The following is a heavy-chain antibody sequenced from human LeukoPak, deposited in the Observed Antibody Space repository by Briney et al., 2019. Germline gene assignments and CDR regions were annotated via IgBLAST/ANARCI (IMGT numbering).Heavy chain of an antibody. V-gene: IGHV3-30-3*01. CDR3: ARDGGYCSSTSCPRFDP. Sequence: GGSLRLSCAASGLTFSSYAMHWVRQAPGKGLEWVAVISYDGSNKYYADSVKGRFTISRDNSKNTLYLQMNSLRAEDTAVYYCARDGGYCSSTSCPRFDPWGQGTLVTVSS. J-gene: IGHJ5*02. D-gene: IGHD2-2*01. CDR2: ISYDGSNK. CDR1: GLTFSSYA.